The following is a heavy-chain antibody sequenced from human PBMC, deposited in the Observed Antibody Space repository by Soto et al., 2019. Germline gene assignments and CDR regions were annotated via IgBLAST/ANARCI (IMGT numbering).Heavy chain of an antibody. CDR3: ARGYCSSTSCYYYYYGMDV. V-gene: IGHV4-34*01. J-gene: IGHJ6*02. Sequence: SSETLSLTCAVYGGSFSGYYWSWIRQPPGKGLEWIGEINHSGSTNYNPSLKSRVTISVDTSKNQFSLKLSSVTAADTAVYYCARGYCSSTSCYYYYYGMDVWGQGTTVTVSS. CDR2: INHSGST. D-gene: IGHD2-2*01. CDR1: GGSFSGYY.